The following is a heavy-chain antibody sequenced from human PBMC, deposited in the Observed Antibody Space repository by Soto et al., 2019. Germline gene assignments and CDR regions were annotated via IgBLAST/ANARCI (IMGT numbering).Heavy chain of an antibody. V-gene: IGHV1-3*01. CDR3: ASTYSSSSGVGWFDP. Sequence: GASVKVSCKASGYTFTSYAMHWVRRAPGQRLEWMGWINAGNGNTKYSQKFQGRVTITRDTSASTAYMELSSLRSEDTAVYYCASTYSSSSGVGWFDPWGQGTLVTVSS. CDR1: GYTFTSYA. CDR2: INAGNGNT. D-gene: IGHD6-6*01. J-gene: IGHJ5*02.